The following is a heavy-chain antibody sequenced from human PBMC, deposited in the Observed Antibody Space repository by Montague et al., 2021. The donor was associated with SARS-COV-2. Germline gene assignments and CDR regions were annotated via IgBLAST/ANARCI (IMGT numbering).Heavy chain of an antibody. CDR2: ISGSGSKT. J-gene: IGHJ3*02. V-gene: IGHV3-11*01. Sequence: SLRLSCAASGFIFSDYYMTWIRQAPGKGLEWVSHISGSGSKTYYADSGKGRFTISGDTANNSVYLQMNFLGAEDTAVYYCARDQGGYGTFDIWGQGTMVTVSS. CDR3: ARDQGGYGTFDI. CDR1: GFIFSDYY. D-gene: IGHD5-12*01.